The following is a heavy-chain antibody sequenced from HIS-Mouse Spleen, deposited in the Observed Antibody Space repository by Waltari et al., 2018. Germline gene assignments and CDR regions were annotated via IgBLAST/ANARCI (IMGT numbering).Heavy chain of an antibody. CDR2: SSSSSSYI. CDR1: GFTFSSYS. J-gene: IGHJ4*02. D-gene: IGHD1-26*01. V-gene: IGHV3-21*01. Sequence: EVQLVESGGGLVKPGGSLRLSCAASGFTFSSYSMNGVRKAPGKGLEWVSSSSSSSSYIYYADSVEGRFTISRDNAKNSLYLQMNSLRAEDTAVYYCARGGSYSDLDYWGQGTLVTVSS. CDR3: ARGGSYSDLDY.